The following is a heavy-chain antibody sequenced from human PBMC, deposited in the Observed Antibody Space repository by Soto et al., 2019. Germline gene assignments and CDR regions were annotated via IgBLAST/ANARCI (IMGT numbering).Heavy chain of an antibody. V-gene: IGHV3-33*01. CDR2: IWYDGSNK. CDR3: ARDHRPYYDILTGPFDY. Sequence: PGGSLRLSCAASGFTLSSYGMHWVRQAPGKGLEWVAVIWYDGSNKYYADSVKGRFTISRDNSKNTLYLQMNSLRAEDTAVYYCARDHRPYYDILTGPFDYWGQGTLVTVSS. J-gene: IGHJ4*02. CDR1: GFTLSSYG. D-gene: IGHD3-9*01.